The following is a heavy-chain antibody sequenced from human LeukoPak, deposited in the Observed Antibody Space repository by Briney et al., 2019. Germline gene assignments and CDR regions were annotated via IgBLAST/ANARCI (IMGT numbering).Heavy chain of an antibody. CDR3: AKRGYGVAFYI. CDR1: GFTFSSYA. J-gene: IGHJ3*02. V-gene: IGHV3-23*01. D-gene: IGHD5-12*01. CDR2: ISGSGGST. Sequence: GGSLRLSCAASGFTFSSYAMSWVRQAPGKGLEWVSAISGSGGSTYYADSVKGRFTISRDNSKNTLYLQMNSLRAEDTAGYYLAKRGYGVAFYIWGQGTMVTVSS.